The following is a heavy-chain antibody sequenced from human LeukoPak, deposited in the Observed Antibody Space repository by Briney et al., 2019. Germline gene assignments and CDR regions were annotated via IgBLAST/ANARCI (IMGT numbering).Heavy chain of an antibody. CDR3: VKDPSDHTYSYGIDY. Sequence: GGSLRLSCAASGFTVTTNYMTWVRQAPGKGLEWVSIIYSGGYTDYADSVKGRFTISRDNSKNTLDLQMNSLRAEDTAVYYCVKDPSDHTYSYGIDYWGQGTLVTVSS. CDR1: GFTVTTNY. V-gene: IGHV3-66*01. J-gene: IGHJ4*02. D-gene: IGHD5-18*01. CDR2: IYSGGYT.